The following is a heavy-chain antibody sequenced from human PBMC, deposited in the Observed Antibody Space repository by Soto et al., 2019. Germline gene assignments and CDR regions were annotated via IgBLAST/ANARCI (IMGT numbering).Heavy chain of an antibody. CDR3: VNHTGLLPSNYYFDF. CDR1: GFTFNCCA. Sequence: EVQLVGSGGGLVQPGGSLRLSCAASGFTFNCCAMSWVRLAPGKGLEWVANINDIATTTNYADSVKGRFTISRDQSKNTLYLLMNDLRAEDSGVYVFVNHTGLLPSNYYFDFWAEGTHVTISS. V-gene: IGHV3-23*04. CDR2: INDIATTT. D-gene: IGHD3-10*01. J-gene: IGHJ4*02.